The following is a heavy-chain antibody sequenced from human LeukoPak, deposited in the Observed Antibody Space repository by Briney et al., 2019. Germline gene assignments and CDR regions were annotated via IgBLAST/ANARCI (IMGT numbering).Heavy chain of an antibody. CDR2: ISGSGGST. V-gene: IGHV3-23*01. CDR3: ARTKDTGYSSSWYKS. J-gene: IGHJ4*02. CDR1: GFTFSSYA. D-gene: IGHD6-13*01. Sequence: GGSLRLSCAASGFTFSSYAMSWVRQAPGKGLEWVLAISGSGGSTYYADSVKGRFTISRDNSKNTLYLQMNSLRAEDTAVYYCARTKDTGYSSSWYKSWGQGTLVTVSS.